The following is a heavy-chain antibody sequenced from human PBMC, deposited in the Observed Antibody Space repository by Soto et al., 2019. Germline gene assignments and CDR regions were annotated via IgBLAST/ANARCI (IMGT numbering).Heavy chain of an antibody. CDR1: GESFSDYF. CDR3: AGREFASSSFHYYYYAVDV. Sequence: SETLSLTCAVYGESFSDYFWTWIRQPPGKGLEWIGEINHSGSTNFNPSLKSRVAISADTSRNQFSLRVTSVTAADTAVYYCAGREFASSSFHYYYYAVDVWGQGTTVTVSS. CDR2: INHSGST. D-gene: IGHD6-6*01. J-gene: IGHJ6*02. V-gene: IGHV4-34*01.